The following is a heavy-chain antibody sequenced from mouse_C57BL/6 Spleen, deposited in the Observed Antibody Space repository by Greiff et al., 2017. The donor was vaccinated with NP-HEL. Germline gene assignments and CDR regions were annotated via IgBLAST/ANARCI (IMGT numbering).Heavy chain of an antibody. CDR2: IDPSDSST. V-gene: IGHV1-69*01. D-gene: IGHD3-3*01. CDR3: ARPGDRYWYFDV. CDR1: GYTFTSYW. J-gene: IGHJ1*03. Sequence: QVQLQQSGAELVMPGASVKLSCKASGYTFTSYWMHWVKQRPGQGLEWIGEIDPSDSSTNYNQKFKGKSTLTVDKSSSTAYMQLSSLTSEYSAVYYCARPGDRYWYFDVWGTGTTVTVSS.